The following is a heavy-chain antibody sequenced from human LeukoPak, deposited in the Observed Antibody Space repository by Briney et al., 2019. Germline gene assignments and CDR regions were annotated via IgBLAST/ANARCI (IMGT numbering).Heavy chain of an antibody. V-gene: IGHV1-18*01. J-gene: IGHJ6*02. CDR3: AREWGYCSTSCLSYGMDV. CDR2: ISAYNGNT. D-gene: IGHD2-2*01. CDR1: GYTFTSYG. Sequence: ASVKVSCKASGYTFTSYGISWVRQAPGQGLEWMGWISAYNGNTNYAQKLQGRVTMTTDTSTSTAYMELRSLRSDDTAVYYCAREWGYCSTSCLSYGMDVWGQGTTVTVSS.